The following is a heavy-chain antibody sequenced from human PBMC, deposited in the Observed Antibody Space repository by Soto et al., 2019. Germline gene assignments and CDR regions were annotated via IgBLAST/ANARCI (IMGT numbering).Heavy chain of an antibody. Sequence: SETLSLTCAVYGGSFSGYYWSWIRQPPGKGLEWIGEINHSGSTNYNPSLKSRVTISVDTSKNQFSLKLSSVTAADTAVYYCARGNVVVAALDYWGQGTLVTVS. D-gene: IGHD2-15*01. V-gene: IGHV4-34*01. J-gene: IGHJ4*02. CDR2: INHSGST. CDR1: GGSFSGYY. CDR3: ARGNVVVAALDY.